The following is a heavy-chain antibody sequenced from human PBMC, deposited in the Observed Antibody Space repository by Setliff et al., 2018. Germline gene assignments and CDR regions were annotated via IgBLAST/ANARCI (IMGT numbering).Heavy chain of an antibody. V-gene: IGHV3-30-3*01. J-gene: IGHJ4*02. Sequence: PGGSLRLSCAASGFTFTNYIIHWVRQAPGKGLEWVAVMSLDETNKYYADSVRGRFTISRDISKNALYLQMNSLRAEDTAIYYCAKGGYSGSHYFDYWGQGTLVTVSS. CDR1: GFTFTNYI. CDR2: MSLDETNK. CDR3: AKGGYSGSHYFDY. D-gene: IGHD1-26*01.